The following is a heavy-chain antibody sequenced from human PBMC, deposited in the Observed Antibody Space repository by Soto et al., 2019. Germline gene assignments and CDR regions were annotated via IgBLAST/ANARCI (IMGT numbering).Heavy chain of an antibody. CDR2: ISGSGGST. D-gene: IGHD3-22*01. CDR1: GFTFSTYA. Sequence: EVQLLESGGGLVQPGGSLRLSCAASGFTFSTYAMSWVLQAPGKGLEWVSTISGSGGSTYYADSVKGRFTISRDNSKNTLYLRMNSLRAEDTAVYYCAKSSSYYFDTSGYFDYWGQGTLVTVSS. V-gene: IGHV3-23*01. J-gene: IGHJ4*02. CDR3: AKSSSYYFDTSGYFDY.